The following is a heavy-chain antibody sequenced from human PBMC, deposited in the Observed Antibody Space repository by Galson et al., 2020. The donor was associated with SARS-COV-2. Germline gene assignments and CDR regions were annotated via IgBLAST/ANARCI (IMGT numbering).Heavy chain of an antibody. D-gene: IGHD6-13*01. CDR3: ARERQQPARGNWFDT. CDR1: GGSFSGGDSY. Sequence: SETLSLTCTVSGGSFSGGDSYWTWIRQTPGKGLEWLGYIYYTGSTLYNPSLKSRVTISLDKSKKQFSLKLTALTAADTAFYYCARERQQPARGNWFDTWGQGTLVTVSS. CDR2: IYYTGST. J-gene: IGHJ5*02. V-gene: IGHV4-61*08.